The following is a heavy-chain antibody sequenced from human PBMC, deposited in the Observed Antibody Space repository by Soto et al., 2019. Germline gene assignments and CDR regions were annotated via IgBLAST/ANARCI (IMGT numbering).Heavy chain of an antibody. CDR1: GDSVSRDSAA. J-gene: IGHJ4*02. D-gene: IGHD6-19*01. V-gene: IGHV6-1*01. CDR2: TFYRSTWNY. CDR3: VSELIVVPGTRGPFDL. Sequence: SQTLSLPCAISGDSVSRDSAAWSWIRQSPSRGLEWLGRTFYRSTWNYDYASSVRSRMTINTDTAKNQFSLQLTSVTPEDTAVYYRVSELIVVPGTRGPFDLWGQGTRVTVSS.